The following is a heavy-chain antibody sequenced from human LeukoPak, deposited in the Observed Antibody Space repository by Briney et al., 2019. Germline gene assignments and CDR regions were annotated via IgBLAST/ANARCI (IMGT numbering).Heavy chain of an antibody. J-gene: IGHJ6*02. CDR3: ATYCSSTSCYRTRYMDV. D-gene: IGHD2-2*01. V-gene: IGHV3-48*03. CDR2: IGSSGSTK. CDR1: GFTFSSYE. Sequence: HPGGSLRLSRAASGFTFSSYEMIWVRQAPGKGLEWLSYIGSSGSTKYYADSVKGRFTISRDNAENSLYLQMNSLRAEDTAVYYCATYCSSTSCYRTRYMDVWGQGATVTVSS.